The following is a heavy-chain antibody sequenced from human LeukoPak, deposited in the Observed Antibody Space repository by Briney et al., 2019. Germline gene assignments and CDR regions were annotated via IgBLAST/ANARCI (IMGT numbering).Heavy chain of an antibody. Sequence: GGSLRLSCATSGFPFSDFSMSWVRQAPGKGLEWISTTNSGGSSSDYAESVKGRFTISRDNSKNTLYLQMSSLRVEDTAMYYCAKQSYARSLGEGGPGTLVTVSP. D-gene: IGHD2-8*01. CDR1: GFPFSDFS. CDR2: TNSGGSSS. J-gene: IGHJ4*02. V-gene: IGHV3-23*01. CDR3: AKQSYARSLGE.